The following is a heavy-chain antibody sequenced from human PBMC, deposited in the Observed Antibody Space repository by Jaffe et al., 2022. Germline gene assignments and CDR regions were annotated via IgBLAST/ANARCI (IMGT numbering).Heavy chain of an antibody. CDR2: IYHSGST. D-gene: IGHD6-19*01. V-gene: IGHV4-38-2*02. CDR1: GYSISSGYY. CDR3: ARDCPYSSGWTPTERLRWFDP. J-gene: IGHJ5*02. Sequence: QVQLQESGPGLVKPSETLSLTCAVSGYSISSGYYWGWIRQPPGKGLEWIGSIYHSGSTYYNPSLKSRVTISVDTSKNQFSLKLSSVTAADTAVYYCARDCPYSSGWTPTERLRWFDPWGQGTLVTVSS.